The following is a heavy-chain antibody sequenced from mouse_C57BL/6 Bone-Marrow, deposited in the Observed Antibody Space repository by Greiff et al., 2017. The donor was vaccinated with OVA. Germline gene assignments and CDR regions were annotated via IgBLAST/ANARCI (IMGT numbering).Heavy chain of an antibody. CDR1: GYTFTSYW. Sequence: VKLQQPGAELVKPGASVKLSCKASGYTFTSYWMHWVKQRPGQGLEWIGMIHPNSGSTNYNEKFKSKATLTVDKSSSPAYMQLSSLTSEDSAVYYCAGSRLFDYWGQGTTLTVSS. CDR2: IHPNSGST. V-gene: IGHV1-64*01. CDR3: AGSRLFDY. D-gene: IGHD2-12*01. J-gene: IGHJ2*01.